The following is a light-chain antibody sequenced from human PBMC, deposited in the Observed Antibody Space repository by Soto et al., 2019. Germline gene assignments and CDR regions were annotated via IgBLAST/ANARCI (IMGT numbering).Light chain of an antibody. CDR3: QNFGDSPFT. CDR1: ERISIHY. J-gene: IGKJ3*01. CDR2: GAS. V-gene: IGKV3-20*01. Sequence: PGERATLSCRASERISIHYIAWYQHKPGQAPRLLIFGASTRATGIPDRFSGSWSGTDFTLTISRLEPEDFAMYYCQNFGDSPFTFGPGTKVDIK.